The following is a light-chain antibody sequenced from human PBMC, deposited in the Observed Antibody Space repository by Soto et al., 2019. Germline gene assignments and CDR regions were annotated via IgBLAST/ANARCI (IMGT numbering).Light chain of an antibody. J-gene: IGKJ4*01. Sequence: GMTARPDYNALPLGEKDTTHCNSSQRVLYSSNNKNYLAWYQQKPGQPPKLLIYWASTRESGVPDRFSGSGSGTDFTLTISSLQAEDVAVYYCQQYYSFTLTFGRGTNVEIK. CDR2: WAS. CDR1: QRVLYSSNNKNY. V-gene: IGKV4-1*01. CDR3: QQYYSFTLT.